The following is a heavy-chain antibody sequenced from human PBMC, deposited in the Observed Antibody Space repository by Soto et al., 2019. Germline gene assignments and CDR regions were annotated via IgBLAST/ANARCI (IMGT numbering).Heavy chain of an antibody. J-gene: IGHJ5*02. V-gene: IGHV4-59*01. D-gene: IGHD6-6*01. CDR2: ISYSGST. Sequence: QVQLQESGPGLVKPSETLSLTCTVSGGSITSYYWTWIRQPPGKGLEWIGYISYSGSTKYNPSLKRRVTIFVGTANNQCPLRLTAVPAADTAVYYCAGGAARGIVGWLDPWGQGTLVTVSS. CDR3: AGGAARGIVGWLDP. CDR1: GGSITSYY.